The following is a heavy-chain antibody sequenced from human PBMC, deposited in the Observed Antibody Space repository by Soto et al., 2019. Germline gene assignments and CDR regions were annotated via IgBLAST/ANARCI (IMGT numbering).Heavy chain of an antibody. CDR3: ARENSVTMIGDGPNAVDI. Sequence: QVQLVQSGAEVKKPGASVKVSCTASGYTFTSYGISWVRQAPGQGLEWMGWISAYNGNTNYAQKLQGRVTMTTDTATITAYMELRSLRAYDTAVYYCARENSVTMIGDGPNAVDIWGQGRMVTVAS. D-gene: IGHD3-22*01. CDR1: GYTFTSYG. J-gene: IGHJ3*02. V-gene: IGHV1-18*04. CDR2: ISAYNGNT.